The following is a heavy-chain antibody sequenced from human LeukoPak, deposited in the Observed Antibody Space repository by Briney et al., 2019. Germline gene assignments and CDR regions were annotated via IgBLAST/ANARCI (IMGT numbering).Heavy chain of an antibody. V-gene: IGHV1-8*03. J-gene: IGHJ4*02. D-gene: IGHD3-9*01. CDR2: MNPNSGNT. Sequence: GASVKVSCKASGYTFTSYDIIWVRQATGQGLEWVGWMNPNSGNTGYAQKFQGRVTITRNTSISTAYMELSSLRSEDTAVYYCARGSSYYDILTGYGDYWGQGTLVTVSS. CDR3: ARGSSYYDILTGYGDY. CDR1: GYTFTSYD.